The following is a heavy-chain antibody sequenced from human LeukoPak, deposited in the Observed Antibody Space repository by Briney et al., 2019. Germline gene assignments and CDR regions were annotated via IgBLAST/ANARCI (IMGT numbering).Heavy chain of an antibody. D-gene: IGHD6-19*01. CDR3: ARVGYSSGWYERGGFDY. J-gene: IGHJ4*02. V-gene: IGHV1-69*04. Sequence: SVKVSCKASGGTFSSYAISWVRQAPGQGLEWMGRIIPILGIANYAQKFQGRVTITADKSTSTAYMELSSLRSEDTAVYYCARVGYSSGWYERGGFDYWGQGTLVTVSS. CDR1: GGTFSSYA. CDR2: IIPILGIA.